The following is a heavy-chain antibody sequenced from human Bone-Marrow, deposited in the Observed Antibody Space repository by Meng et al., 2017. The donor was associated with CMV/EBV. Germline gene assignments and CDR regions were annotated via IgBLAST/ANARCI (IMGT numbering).Heavy chain of an antibody. CDR2: IYSGGST. CDR3: AREKGGTTGFDD. Sequence: GESLKISCAASGFTVSSNYMSWVRQAPGKGLEWVSVIYSGGSTYYADSVKGRFTISRDNSKNTLYLQMNSLRAEDTAVYYCAREKGGTTGFDDWGQGTRVTVSS. D-gene: IGHD1-7*01. J-gene: IGHJ4*02. CDR1: GFTVSSNY. V-gene: IGHV3-53*01.